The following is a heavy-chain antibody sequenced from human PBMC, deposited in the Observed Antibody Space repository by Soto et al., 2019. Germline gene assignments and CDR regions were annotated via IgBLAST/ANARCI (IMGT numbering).Heavy chain of an antibody. CDR3: ARAGVYLLRYFDWPRGHWFDP. Sequence: QVQLQQWGAGLLKPSETLSLTCAVYGGSFSGYYWSWIRQPPGKGLEWIGEINHSGSTNYNPSLKSRVTISVDTSKNQFSLKLSSVTAADTAVYYCARAGVYLLRYFDWPRGHWFDPWGQGTLVTVSS. D-gene: IGHD3-9*01. J-gene: IGHJ5*02. V-gene: IGHV4-34*01. CDR2: INHSGST. CDR1: GGSFSGYY.